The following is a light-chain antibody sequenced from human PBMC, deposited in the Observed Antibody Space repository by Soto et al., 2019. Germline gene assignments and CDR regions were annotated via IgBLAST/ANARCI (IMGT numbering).Light chain of an antibody. CDR3: SSYTTTSTVV. J-gene: IGLJ3*02. Sequence: QSALTQPASVSGSPGQSITVSCSGTNSDVGRYNYVSWYQQHPGKAPKLMIYEVSNRPSGVSNRFSGSKSGNTASLTISGLQAEDEADYYCSSYTTTSTVVFGGGTKLTVL. V-gene: IGLV2-14*01. CDR2: EVS. CDR1: NSDVGRYNY.